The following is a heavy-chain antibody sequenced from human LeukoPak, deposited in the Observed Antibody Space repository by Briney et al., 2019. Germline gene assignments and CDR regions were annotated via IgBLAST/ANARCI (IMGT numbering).Heavy chain of an antibody. J-gene: IGHJ4*02. CDR1: GGTFSSYD. CDR3: ARGWLAETTVVTPYNY. Sequence: SVKVSCKASGGTFSSYDISWVRQAPGQGLEWMGEITPIFGTAKYAQKFQGRVTITAVESMSTAYMELSSLRSEDTAVYYCARGWLAETTVVTPYNYWGQGTLVTVSS. V-gene: IGHV1-69*13. D-gene: IGHD4-23*01. CDR2: ITPIFGTA.